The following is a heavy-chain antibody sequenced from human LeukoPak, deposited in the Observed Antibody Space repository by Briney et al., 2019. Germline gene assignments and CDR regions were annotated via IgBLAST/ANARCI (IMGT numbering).Heavy chain of an antibody. J-gene: IGHJ4*02. V-gene: IGHV4-34*01. CDR3: AIVDTAMAPVDY. CDR1: GGSFSGYF. D-gene: IGHD5-18*01. Sequence: PSETLSLTCAVFGGSFSGYFWSWIRQPPGKGLEWIGEINESGCTNYNPSLKSRVTISVDTSKNQFSLKLSSVTAADTAVYYCAIVDTAMAPVDYWGQGTLVTVSS. CDR2: INESGCT.